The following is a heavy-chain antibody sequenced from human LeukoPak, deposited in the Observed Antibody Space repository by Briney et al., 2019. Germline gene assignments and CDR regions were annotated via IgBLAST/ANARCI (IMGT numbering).Heavy chain of an antibody. CDR3: ARDARFLGIAAAQNFDY. V-gene: IGHV1-69*13. D-gene: IGHD6-13*01. CDR1: GGTFSSYA. Sequence: ASVKVSCKASGGTFSSYAISWVRQAPGQGLEWMGGIIPIFGTANYAQKFQGRVTITADESTSTAYMELSSLRSEDTAVYYCARDARFLGIAAAQNFDYWGQGTLVTVSS. CDR2: IIPIFGTA. J-gene: IGHJ4*02.